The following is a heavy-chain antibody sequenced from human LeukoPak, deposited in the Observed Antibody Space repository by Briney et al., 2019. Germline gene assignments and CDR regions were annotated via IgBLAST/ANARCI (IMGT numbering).Heavy chain of an antibody. V-gene: IGHV3-23*01. CDR2: ISGSGGST. CDR3: AKEVYCSSTSCYAPVSWFDP. J-gene: IGHJ5*02. Sequence: PGGSLRLSCAASGFNFSSYAMSWVRQAPGKGLEWVSAISGSGGSTYYADSVKGRFTISRDNSKNTLYLQMNSLRAEDTAVYYCAKEVYCSSTSCYAPVSWFDPWGQGTLVTVSS. D-gene: IGHD2-2*01. CDR1: GFNFSSYA.